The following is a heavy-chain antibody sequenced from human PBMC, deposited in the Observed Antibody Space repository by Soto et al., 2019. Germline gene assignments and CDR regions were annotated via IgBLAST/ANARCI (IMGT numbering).Heavy chain of an antibody. CDR3: ARDWSSSSIDDY. J-gene: IGHJ4*02. V-gene: IGHV3-21*01. Sequence: EVQLVESVGGLVKPGGSLRLSCTASGFTFSSYSMNWVRQAPGKGLEWVSSISSSSSYIYYADSVKGRFTISRDNAKNSLYLQMNSLRAEDTAVYYCARDWSSSSIDDYWGQGTLVTVSS. CDR2: ISSSSSYI. CDR1: GFTFSSYS. D-gene: IGHD6-6*01.